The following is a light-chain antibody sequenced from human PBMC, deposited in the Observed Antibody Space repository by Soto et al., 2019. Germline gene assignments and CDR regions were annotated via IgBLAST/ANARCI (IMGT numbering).Light chain of an antibody. Sequence: EIVMTQSPATLSVSPGERATLSCRASQSVSSNLAWYQQNPGQAPRLLIYGASTRATGIPARYSGSGAGREFPLTISSLQSGDFGVYYCQQHNNWPPWTFGQGNRVEI. J-gene: IGKJ1*01. V-gene: IGKV3-15*01. CDR1: QSVSSN. CDR2: GAS. CDR3: QQHNNWPPWT.